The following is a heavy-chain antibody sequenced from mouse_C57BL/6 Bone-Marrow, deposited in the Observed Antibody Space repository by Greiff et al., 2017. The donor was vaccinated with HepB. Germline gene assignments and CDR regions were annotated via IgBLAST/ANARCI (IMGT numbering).Heavy chain of an antibody. J-gene: IGHJ2*01. Sequence: QVQLQQPGAELVMPGASVKLSCKASGYTFTSYWMHWVKQRPGQGLEWIGEIDPSDSYTNYNQKFKGKSTLTVDKSSSTAYMQLSSLTSEDSAVYYCAREGAYNYGSSYNFDYWGQGTALTVAS. D-gene: IGHD1-1*01. CDR3: AREGAYNYGSSYNFDY. V-gene: IGHV1-69*01. CDR2: IDPSDSYT. CDR1: GYTFTSYW.